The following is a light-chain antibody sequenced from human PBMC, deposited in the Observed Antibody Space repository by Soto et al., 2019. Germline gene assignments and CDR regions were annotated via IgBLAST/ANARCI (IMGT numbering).Light chain of an antibody. CDR3: QQYYYLPYT. V-gene: IGKV1-33*01. CDR2: EAS. J-gene: IGKJ2*01. Sequence: DIQMTQSPSSLSASVGDRVTITCQASQSISKDVNWYQQKPGKAPKLLMYEASNLETGVPSRFSGSGSQTYFTFTISSLQPKDIATYYCQQYYYLPYTFGQGTKLQI. CDR1: QSISKD.